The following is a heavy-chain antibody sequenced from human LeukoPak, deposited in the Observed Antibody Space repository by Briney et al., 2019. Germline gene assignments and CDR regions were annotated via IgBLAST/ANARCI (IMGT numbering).Heavy chain of an antibody. J-gene: IGHJ4*02. Sequence: PGGSLRLSCTASGFTFGDYAMSWVRQAPGKGLEWVGFIRSKAYGGTTEYAASVKGRFTISRDDSKSVAYLQMNSLKTEDTAVYYCTSGIVATDYWGQGTLVTVSS. CDR1: GFTFGDYA. CDR3: TSGIVATDY. CDR2: IRSKAYGGTT. V-gene: IGHV3-49*04. D-gene: IGHD5-12*01.